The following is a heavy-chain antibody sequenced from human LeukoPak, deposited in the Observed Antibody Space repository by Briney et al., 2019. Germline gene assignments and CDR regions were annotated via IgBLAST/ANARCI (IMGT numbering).Heavy chain of an antibody. CDR1: GGSFSGYY. CDR3: ARPRRGVTYFDY. Sequence: KPSETLSLTCDFYGGSFSGYYWSWIRQPPGKGLEWIGEINHSGSTYYNPSLKSRVTISVDTSKNQFSLKLSSVTAADTAVYYCARPRRGVTYFDYWGQGTLVTVSS. J-gene: IGHJ4*02. V-gene: IGHV4-34*01. D-gene: IGHD2-21*02. CDR2: INHSGST.